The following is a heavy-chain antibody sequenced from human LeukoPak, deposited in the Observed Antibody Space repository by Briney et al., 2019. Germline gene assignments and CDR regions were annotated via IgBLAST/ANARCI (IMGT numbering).Heavy chain of an antibody. CDR2: IYSGGST. CDR1: GFTVSSNY. CDR3: ARHRAEYYYGMDV. Sequence: GGSLRLSCAASGFTVSSNYMCWVRQAPGKGLEWVSVIYSGGSTYYADSVKGRFTISRDNSKNTLYLQMNSLRAEDTAVYYCARHRAEYYYGMDVWGQGTTVTVSS. J-gene: IGHJ6*02. D-gene: IGHD6-25*01. V-gene: IGHV3-53*01.